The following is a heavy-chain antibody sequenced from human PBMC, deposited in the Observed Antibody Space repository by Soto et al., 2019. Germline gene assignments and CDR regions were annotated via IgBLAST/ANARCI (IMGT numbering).Heavy chain of an antibody. D-gene: IGHD6-19*01. V-gene: IGHV3-21*01. CDR2: ISSSSSYI. Sequence: GGSLRLSCAASGFTFSSYSMNWVRQAPGKGLEWVSSISSSSSYIYYADSVKGRFTISRDNAKNSLYLQMNSLRAEDTAVYYCARDQHPYSSGWYDWFDPWGQGTLVTSPQ. CDR3: ARDQHPYSSGWYDWFDP. CDR1: GFTFSSYS. J-gene: IGHJ5*02.